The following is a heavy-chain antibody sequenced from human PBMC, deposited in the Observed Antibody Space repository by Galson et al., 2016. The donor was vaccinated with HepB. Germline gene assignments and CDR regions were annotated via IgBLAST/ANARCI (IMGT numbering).Heavy chain of an antibody. V-gene: IGHV3-53*01. D-gene: IGHD5-12*01. Sequence: SLRLSCAASGLTVSLKYMIWVRQAPGKGLECVSIIYSDGGTYYADSVRGRFTIPRDNSKDTVYLQMNSVRAEDTAVYYCARARYEYSTSWYLDSWGQGTLVTVSS. CDR2: IYSDGGT. J-gene: IGHJ4*02. CDR3: ARARYEYSTSWYLDS. CDR1: GLTVSLKY.